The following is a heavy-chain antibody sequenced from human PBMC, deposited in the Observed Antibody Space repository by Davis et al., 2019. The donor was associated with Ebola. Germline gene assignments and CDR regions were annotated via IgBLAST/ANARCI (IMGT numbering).Heavy chain of an antibody. D-gene: IGHD2-21*02. Sequence: GESLKISCAASGFTFSSYGMHWVRQAPGKGLEWVAVISYDGSNKYYADSVKGRFTISRDNSKNTLYLQMNSLRAEDTTVYYCAASLAYCGGDCYSPRYYYYYGMDVWGQGTTVTVSS. J-gene: IGHJ6*02. CDR3: AASLAYCGGDCYSPRYYYYYGMDV. CDR1: GFTFSSYG. V-gene: IGHV3-30*12. CDR2: ISYDGSNK.